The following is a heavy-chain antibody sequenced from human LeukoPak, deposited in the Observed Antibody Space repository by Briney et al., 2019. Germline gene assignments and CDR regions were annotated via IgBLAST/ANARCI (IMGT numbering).Heavy chain of an antibody. V-gene: IGHV3-11*04. D-gene: IGHD3-22*01. Sequence: GGSLRLSCAASGFTFSDYYMSWIRQAPGKGLEWVSYISSSGSTIYYADSVKGRFTISRDNAKNSLYLQMNSLRAEDTAMYYCARVRGYSDSSGYGWFDPWGQGTLVNVSS. CDR2: ISSSGSTI. J-gene: IGHJ5*02. CDR3: ARVRGYSDSSGYGWFDP. CDR1: GFTFSDYY.